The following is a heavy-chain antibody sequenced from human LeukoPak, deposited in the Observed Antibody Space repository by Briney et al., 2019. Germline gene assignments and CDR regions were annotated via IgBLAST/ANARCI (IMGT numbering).Heavy chain of an antibody. CDR1: GYSISSGYY. CDR3: ARESSHYVFDY. J-gene: IGHJ4*02. CDR2: IYHSGST. Sequence: SETLSLTCTVSGYSISSGYYWGWIRQPPGKGLEWIGSIYHSGSTNYNPSLKSRVTISVDKSKNQFSLKLSSVTAADTAVYYCARESSHYVFDYWGQGTLVTVSS. V-gene: IGHV4-38-2*02. D-gene: IGHD3-16*01.